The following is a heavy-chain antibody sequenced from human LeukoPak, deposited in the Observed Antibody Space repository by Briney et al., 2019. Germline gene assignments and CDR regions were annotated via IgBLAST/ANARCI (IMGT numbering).Heavy chain of an antibody. CDR2: ISYDGSNK. J-gene: IGHJ4*02. D-gene: IGHD4-23*01. Sequence: VRSLRLSCAASGFTFSGDSMHWVRQAPGKGLEWVAVISYDGSNKYYADSVKGRFTISRDNSKNTLYLQMNSLRAEDTPVYYCANLLRWEPYWGQGTLVTVSS. CDR1: GFTFSGDS. V-gene: IGHV3-30*18. CDR3: ANLLRWEPY.